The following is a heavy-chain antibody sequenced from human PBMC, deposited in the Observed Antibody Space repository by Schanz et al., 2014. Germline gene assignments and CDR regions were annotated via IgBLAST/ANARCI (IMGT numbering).Heavy chain of an antibody. CDR2: ISGSATTI. V-gene: IGHV3-11*01. Sequence: QVQLVESGGGLVKPGGSLRLSCAASGFTFSDYYMSWIRQAPGKGLEWVSYISGSATTIYYADSVRGRFVISRDNAKSALFLQMKGLRAEDTAVYYCVRDAYLQIRGTVFDSWGPGNLVTVSS. CDR3: VRDAYLQIRGTVFDS. CDR1: GFTFSDYY. J-gene: IGHJ4*02. D-gene: IGHD1-1*01.